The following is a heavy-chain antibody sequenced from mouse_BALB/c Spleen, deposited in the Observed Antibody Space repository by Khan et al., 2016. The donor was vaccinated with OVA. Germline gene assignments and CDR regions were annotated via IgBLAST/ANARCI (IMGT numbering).Heavy chain of an antibody. CDR1: GYTFTDFT. V-gene: IGHV1S137*01. J-gene: IGHJ3*01. Sequence: QVQLQQSGAELVRPGVSVKISCKGSGYTFTDFTVHWVKQSHVKSLEWIGVISSYYGDATYNQNFKDKATLTVDKSSSTAYMELARLTSEDSAIYYCARGGGDRFAYWGQGTLVTVSA. CDR3: ARGGGDRFAY. CDR2: ISSYYGDA.